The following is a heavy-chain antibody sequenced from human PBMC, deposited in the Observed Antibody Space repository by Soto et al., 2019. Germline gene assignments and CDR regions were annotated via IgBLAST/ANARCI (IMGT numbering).Heavy chain of an antibody. CDR1: GFSFASSW. CDR3: ASDVSPCCSSLYLDAFDI. D-gene: IGHD6-13*01. V-gene: IGHV3-7*05. Sequence: EVQLVESGGDLVQPGGSLRLSCAASGFSFASSWMTWVRQAPGKGLEWVANIKKDGSKINYLDSVRGRFTVSRDNAKKPMFLEMDSLGAENTALYYCASDVSPCCSSLYLDAFDICGQWTMVTVSP. CDR2: IKKDGSKI. J-gene: IGHJ3*02.